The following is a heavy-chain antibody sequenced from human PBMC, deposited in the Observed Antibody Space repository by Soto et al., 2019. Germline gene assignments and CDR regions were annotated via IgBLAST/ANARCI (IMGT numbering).Heavy chain of an antibody. CDR1: GFTFSSYS. Sequence: GGSLRLSCAASGFTFSSYSMNWVRQAPGKGLEWVSSISSSSSYIYYADSVKGRFTISRDNAKNSLYLQMNSLRAEDTAVYYCAREDGNYYGSSGYNAFDIWGQGTMVTVSS. J-gene: IGHJ3*02. CDR3: AREDGNYYGSSGYNAFDI. V-gene: IGHV3-21*01. CDR2: ISSSSSYI. D-gene: IGHD3-22*01.